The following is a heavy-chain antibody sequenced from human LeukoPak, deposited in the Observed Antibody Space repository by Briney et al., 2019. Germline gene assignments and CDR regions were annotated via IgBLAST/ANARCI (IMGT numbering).Heavy chain of an antibody. Sequence: ASVKVSCKASGYIFNGYYMHWVRQAPGQGLEWMGIINPSGGSTSYAQKFQGRVTMTRDMSTSTVYMELSSLRSEDTAVYYCARGYGFRGLLLRDYGGQGPLVTVPS. CDR1: GYIFNGYY. J-gene: IGHJ4*02. D-gene: IGHD3-22*01. V-gene: IGHV1-46*02. CDR2: INPSGGST. CDR3: ARGYGFRGLLLRDY.